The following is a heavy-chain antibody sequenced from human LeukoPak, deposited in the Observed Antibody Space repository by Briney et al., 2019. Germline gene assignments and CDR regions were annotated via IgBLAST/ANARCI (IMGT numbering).Heavy chain of an antibody. J-gene: IGHJ4*02. CDR2: IYYSGFT. CDR1: GGSISSSNYY. Sequence: SETLSLTCTVSGGSISSSNYYWGWIRQPPGKGLEWIASIYYSGFTYYNPSLKSRVTISVDTSKNQFSLKLNSVTAADTAVFYCARFFAGATASFDYWGQGIMVAVSS. D-gene: IGHD1-26*01. CDR3: ARFFAGATASFDY. V-gene: IGHV4-39*01.